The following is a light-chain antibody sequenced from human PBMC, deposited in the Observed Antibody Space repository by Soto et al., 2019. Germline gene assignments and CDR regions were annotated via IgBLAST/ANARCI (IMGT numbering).Light chain of an antibody. V-gene: IGLV2-14*01. Sequence: QSALTQPASVSGSPGQSITISCTGTSSDIGGHKYVSWFQHHPGKAPKLIIYEVSNRPSGVSNRFSGAKSGNTASLTISGLQAEDEADYYCSSFTSSITWVFGGGTKVTVL. J-gene: IGLJ3*02. CDR3: SSFTSSITWV. CDR2: EVS. CDR1: SSDIGGHKY.